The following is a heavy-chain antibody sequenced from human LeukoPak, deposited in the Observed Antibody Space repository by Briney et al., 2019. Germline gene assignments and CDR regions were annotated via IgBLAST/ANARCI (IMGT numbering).Heavy chain of an antibody. CDR3: ARTPYNYDSSGPYYWFFDL. V-gene: IGHV3-30*02. CDR2: IRYDGSNK. J-gene: IGHJ2*01. Sequence: GGSLRLSCAASGFTFSSYGMHWVRQAPGKGLAWVAFIRYDGSNKYYADSVKGRFTISRDNSKNTLYLQMSSLRAEDTAVYYCARTPYNYDSSGPYYWFFDLWGRGTQVTVSS. CDR1: GFTFSSYG. D-gene: IGHD3-22*01.